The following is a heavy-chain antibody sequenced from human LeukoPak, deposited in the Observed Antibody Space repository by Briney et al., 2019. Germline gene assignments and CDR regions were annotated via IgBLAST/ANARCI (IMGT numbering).Heavy chain of an antibody. D-gene: IGHD3-22*01. V-gene: IGHV1-2*02. CDR3: ARGPRNYYDSSGYYYSHDY. J-gene: IGHJ4*02. CDR1: GYTFTGYY. CDR2: INPNSGGT. Sequence: ASVKVSCKASGYTFTGYYMHWVRQAPGQGLEWMGWINPNSGGTNYAQKFQGRVTMTRDTSINTAYMELSRLRSGDTAVYYCARGPRNYYDSSGYYYSHDYWGQGTLVTVSS.